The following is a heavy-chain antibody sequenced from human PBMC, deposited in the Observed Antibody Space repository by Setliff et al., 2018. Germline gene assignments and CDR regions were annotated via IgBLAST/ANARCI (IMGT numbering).Heavy chain of an antibody. V-gene: IGHV4-59*11. D-gene: IGHD2-2*01. CDR2: IYYSGST. J-gene: IGHJ5*02. Sequence: SETLSLTCTVSGGSISSHYWSWIRQPPGKGLEWIGSIYYSGSTNYNPSLKSRVTISVDTSKNQFSLKLSSVAAADTAVYYCAREVNVQNIVVVPAATFDPWGQGTLVTVSS. CDR3: AREVNVQNIVVVPAATFDP. CDR1: GGSISSHY.